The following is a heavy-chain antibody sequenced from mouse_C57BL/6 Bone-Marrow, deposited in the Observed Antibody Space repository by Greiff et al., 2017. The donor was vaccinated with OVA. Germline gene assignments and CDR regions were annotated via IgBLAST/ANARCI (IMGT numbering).Heavy chain of an antibody. CDR2: INPSTGGT. V-gene: IGHV1-42*01. CDR1: GYSFTGYY. Sequence: EVKLVESGPELVKPGASVKISCKASGYSFTGYYMNWVKQSPEKSLEWIGEINPSTGGTTYNQKFKAKATLTVDKSSSTAYMQLKSLTSEDSAVYYCAREGDAMDYWGQGTSVTVSS. CDR3: AREGDAMDY. J-gene: IGHJ4*01.